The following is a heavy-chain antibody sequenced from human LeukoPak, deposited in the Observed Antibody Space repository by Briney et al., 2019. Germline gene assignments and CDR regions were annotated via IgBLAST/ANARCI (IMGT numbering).Heavy chain of an antibody. J-gene: IGHJ6*03. CDR1: GASISSHS. D-gene: IGHD5-18*01. V-gene: IGHV4-59*11. CDR3: ANGQSGYRYGYKYYYYIDV. CDR2: ISDSGSA. Sequence: SETLSLTCTVSGASISSHSWSWVRQPPGKGLEWIGYISDSGSAKYNPSLKSRVNISLDTSKNQFSLNLSSVTAPDAAVYFCANGQSGYRYGYKYYYYIDVWGKGTTVIVSS.